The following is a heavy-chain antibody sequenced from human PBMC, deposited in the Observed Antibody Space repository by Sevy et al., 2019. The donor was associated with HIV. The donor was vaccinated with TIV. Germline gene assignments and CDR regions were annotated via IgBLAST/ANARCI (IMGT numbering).Heavy chain of an antibody. CDR2: IYSGGNT. Sequence: GGSLRLSCAASGLTVNSNHMSWVRQAPGKGLEWVSVIYSGGNTDYADPVKGRFTTARDNSKNTLYLQMNNRRAEETAVYYCARERASLYYGSGSYYPASHYYGMNVWGQGTTVTVSS. CDR1: GLTVNSNH. V-gene: IGHV3-53*01. J-gene: IGHJ6*02. CDR3: ARERASLYYGSGSYYPASHYYGMNV. D-gene: IGHD3-10*01.